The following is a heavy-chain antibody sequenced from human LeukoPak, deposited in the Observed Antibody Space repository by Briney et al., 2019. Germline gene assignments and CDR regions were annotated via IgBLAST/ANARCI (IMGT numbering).Heavy chain of an antibody. D-gene: IGHD3-22*01. V-gene: IGHV3-74*01. J-gene: IGHJ4*02. CDR3: ARANDNADSSSYSHDY. Sequence: GGSLRLSCAASGFTFSSYWMHWVRQDPGKGLVWVSRINTDGTTTDYADSVKGRFTISRDNAKSTLYLQMNSLRAEDTAVYYCARANDNADSSSYSHDYWGQGTLVTVSS. CDR2: INTDGTTT. CDR1: GFTFSSYW.